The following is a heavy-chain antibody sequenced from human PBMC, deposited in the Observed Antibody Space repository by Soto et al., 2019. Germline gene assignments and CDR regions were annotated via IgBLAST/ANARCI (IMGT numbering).Heavy chain of an antibody. CDR2: ISYDGSNK. Sequence: QVQLVESGGGVVQPGRSLRLSCAASGFTFSSYAMHWVRQAPGKGLEWVAVISYDGSNKYYADSVKGRFTICRDNSKNPLYLQMNILRAEDTAVYYCARASGRGYYDQYFDYWGQGTLVTVSS. V-gene: IGHV3-30-3*01. CDR3: ARASGRGYYDQYFDY. J-gene: IGHJ4*02. D-gene: IGHD3-3*01. CDR1: GFTFSSYA.